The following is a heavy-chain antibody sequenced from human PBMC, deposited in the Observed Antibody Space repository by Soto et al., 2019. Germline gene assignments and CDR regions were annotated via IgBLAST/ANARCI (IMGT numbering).Heavy chain of an antibody. J-gene: IGHJ3*02. V-gene: IGHV3-9*01. CDR2: ISWNSGSI. D-gene: IGHD6-6*01. CDR3: ARDLYSSSAPVAFDI. CDR1: GFTFDDYA. Sequence: EVQLVESGGGLVQPGRSLRLSCAASGFTFDDYAMHWVRQAPGKGLEWVSGISWNSGSIGYADSVKGRFTISRDNAKNSMYLQVNSLRAEDTALYYCARDLYSSSAPVAFDIWGQGTMVTVSS.